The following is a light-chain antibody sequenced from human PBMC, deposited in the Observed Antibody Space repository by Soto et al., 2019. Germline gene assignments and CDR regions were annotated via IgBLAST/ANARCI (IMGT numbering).Light chain of an antibody. J-gene: IGKJ5*01. V-gene: IGKV3-11*01. Sequence: EVVMTQSPATLSVSPGEGVTLSCRASQGIGDTLAWYQQKPGQAPRLLIYGASSRATGIPDRFSGSGSGTDFTLTISSLEPEDFAVYYCQQRSDWPPITFGQGTRLEIK. CDR2: GAS. CDR1: QGIGDT. CDR3: QQRSDWPPIT.